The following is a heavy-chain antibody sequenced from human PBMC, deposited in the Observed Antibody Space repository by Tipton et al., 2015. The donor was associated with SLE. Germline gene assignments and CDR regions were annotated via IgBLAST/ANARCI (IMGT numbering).Heavy chain of an antibody. J-gene: IGHJ4*02. CDR3: ARGRELPYGDFDY. Sequence: TLSLTCTVSGGSISSGSYYWNWIRQPPGKGLEWIGYIYYSGSTNYNPSLKSRVTISVDTSKNQFSLKLSSVTAADTAVYYCARGRELPYGDFDYWGQGTLVTVSS. D-gene: IGHD1-26*01. CDR2: IYYSGST. V-gene: IGHV4-61*01. CDR1: GGSISSGSYY.